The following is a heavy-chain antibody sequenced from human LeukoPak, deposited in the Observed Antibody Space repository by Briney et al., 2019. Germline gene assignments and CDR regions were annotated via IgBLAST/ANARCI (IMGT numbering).Heavy chain of an antibody. CDR2: IWDDGSNK. Sequence: PGGSLRLSCAASGFTFSSYGMHWVRQAPGKGLEWVAVIWDDGSNKYYADSVKGRFTISRDNSKNTLYLQMNSLRAEDTAVYYCARDQGGYSSGETGYFDYWGQGTLVTVSS. J-gene: IGHJ4*02. CDR3: ARDQGGYSSGETGYFDY. D-gene: IGHD6-19*01. CDR1: GFTFSSYG. V-gene: IGHV3-33*01.